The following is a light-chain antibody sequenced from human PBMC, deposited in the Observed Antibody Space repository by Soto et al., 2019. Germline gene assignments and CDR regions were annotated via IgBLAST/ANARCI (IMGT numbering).Light chain of an antibody. J-gene: IGKJ4*01. V-gene: IGKV3-15*01. CDR3: QQYHDWPPLT. Sequence: EIVMTQSPATLSVSPGERVTLSCRASQSISSNLAWYQQKPGQAPRLLFYSASARATGTPARFSGSGSGTEFTLTISSLQSEDVAVYYCQQYHDWPPLTFGGGTNVQIK. CDR1: QSISSN. CDR2: SAS.